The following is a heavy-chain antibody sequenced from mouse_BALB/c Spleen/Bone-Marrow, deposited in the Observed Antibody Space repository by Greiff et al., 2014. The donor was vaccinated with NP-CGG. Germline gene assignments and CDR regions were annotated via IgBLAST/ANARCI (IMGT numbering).Heavy chain of an antibody. CDR3: ARNGPYAMDY. J-gene: IGHJ4*01. Sequence: VQLQQPGPGLVKPGASVKISCKASGYSFTGYYMHWVKQSHVKSLEWIGRINPYNGVISYNQNFKDKASLTVDKSSSTAYMELHSLTSEDSAVYYCARNGPYAMDYWGQGTSVTVSS. CDR1: GYSFTGYY. CDR2: INPYNGVI. D-gene: IGHD3-1*01. V-gene: IGHV1-31*01.